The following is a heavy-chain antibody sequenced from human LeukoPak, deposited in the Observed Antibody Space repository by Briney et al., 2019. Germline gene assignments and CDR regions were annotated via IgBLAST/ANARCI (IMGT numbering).Heavy chain of an antibody. CDR1: GYTFTSYA. Sequence: ASVKVSCKASGYTFTSYAMNWVRQAPGQGLEWMGWINTNTGNPTYTQGFTGRFVFSLDTSVSTAYLQISSLKAEDTAVYYCARVQKNYDILTGLRYWGQGTLVTVSS. J-gene: IGHJ4*02. CDR2: INTNTGNP. V-gene: IGHV7-4-1*02. D-gene: IGHD3-9*01. CDR3: ARVQKNYDILTGLRY.